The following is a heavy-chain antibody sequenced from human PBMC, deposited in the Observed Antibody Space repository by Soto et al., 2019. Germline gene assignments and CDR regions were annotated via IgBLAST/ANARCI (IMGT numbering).Heavy chain of an antibody. J-gene: IGHJ4*02. D-gene: IGHD2-15*01. V-gene: IGHV1-18*01. CDR2: INTYNGNS. Sequence: QVQLVQSAAEVKKPGASVKVSCKASGYTLTNYAISWVRQAPGQGPEWMGWINTYNGNSNYAQKFQGRVTMTTDTFTNTAYMEVRSLTSDDTAVYYCARDCTGGSCFCIYWGQGTLVTVSS. CDR3: ARDCTGGSCFCIY. CDR1: GYTLTNYA.